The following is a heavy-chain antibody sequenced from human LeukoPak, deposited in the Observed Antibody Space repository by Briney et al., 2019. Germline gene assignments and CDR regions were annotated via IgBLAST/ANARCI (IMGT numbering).Heavy chain of an antibody. CDR2: INWNSDSI. V-gene: IGHV3-9*01. D-gene: IGHD5-12*01. J-gene: IGHJ4*02. CDR1: GFTFDDYA. Sequence: SLRLSCAVSGFTFDDYAMHWVRQVPGKGREGVSGINWNSDSIGYADSVKGRFTTSRDNAKNSLYLQMNSLRAEDTAFYYCAINGGGDSGYGNFDYWGQGTLVTVSS. CDR3: AINGGGDSGYGNFDY.